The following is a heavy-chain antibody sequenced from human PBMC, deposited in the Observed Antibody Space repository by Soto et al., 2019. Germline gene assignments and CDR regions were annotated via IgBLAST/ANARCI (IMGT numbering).Heavy chain of an antibody. CDR2: IYYSGST. D-gene: IGHD2-15*01. J-gene: IGHJ6*02. CDR3: AREPYCSGGSCDGMDV. Sequence: PSETLSLTCTVSGGSISSGGYYWSWIRQHPGKGLEWIGYIYYSGSTYYNPSLKSRVTISVDTSKNQFSLKLSSVTAADTAVYYCAREPYCSGGSCDGMDVWGQGTTVTVSS. CDR1: GGSISSGGYY. V-gene: IGHV4-31*03.